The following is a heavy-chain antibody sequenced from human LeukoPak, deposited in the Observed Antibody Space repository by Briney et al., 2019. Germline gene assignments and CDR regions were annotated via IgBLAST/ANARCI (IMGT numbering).Heavy chain of an antibody. CDR2: ITSGSSHI. CDR1: GFTFSSYN. V-gene: IGHV3-21*01. CDR3: AKDQWLVLDY. D-gene: IGHD6-19*01. Sequence: GGSLRLSCAASGFTFSSYNMNWVRQTPGQGLEWVSSITSGSSHIYYADSVKGRFTISRDNAKNSLYLQMNTLTTEDTGVYSCAKDQWLVLDYWGQGTLVTVSS. J-gene: IGHJ4*02.